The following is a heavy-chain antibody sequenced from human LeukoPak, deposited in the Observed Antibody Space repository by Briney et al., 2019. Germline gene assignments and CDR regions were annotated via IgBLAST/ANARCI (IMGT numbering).Heavy chain of an antibody. V-gene: IGHV3-15*01. Sequence: GGSLRLSCVASGFTFSDAWMSWVRQAPGKGLEWVGRIKSKIDGGTIDYAAPVKGRFTISRDDSRNTLYLQMNSLKTGDTAVYYCTTRRQDGWWGQGTLVTVSS. J-gene: IGHJ4*02. D-gene: IGHD2-15*01. CDR2: IKSKIDGGTI. CDR1: GFTFSDAW. CDR3: TTRRQDGW.